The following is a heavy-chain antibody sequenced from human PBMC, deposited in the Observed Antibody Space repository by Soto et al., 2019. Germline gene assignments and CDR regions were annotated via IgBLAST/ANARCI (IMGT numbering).Heavy chain of an antibody. Sequence: GGPLRLSCPAFGVTFSTYSMHWVRQAPGKGLEWVSYISSSSTYIYYADSVKGRFTISRDNAKNSLYLQMNSLRAEDTAVYYCLIAVAGSFAPDYWGQGNLVTVSS. D-gene: IGHD6-19*01. CDR1: GVTFSTYS. CDR3: LIAVAGSFAPDY. V-gene: IGHV3-21*01. J-gene: IGHJ4*02. CDR2: ISSSSTYI.